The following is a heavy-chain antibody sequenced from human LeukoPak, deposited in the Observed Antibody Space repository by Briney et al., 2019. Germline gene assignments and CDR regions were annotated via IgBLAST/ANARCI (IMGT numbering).Heavy chain of an antibody. J-gene: IGHJ6*03. CDR1: GFTFSSYG. CDR3: AKRGGTTVTTSNFHMDV. V-gene: IGHV3-30*02. CDR2: IGYDGSNK. Sequence: SGGSLRLSCAASGFTFSSYGMHWVRQASGKGLEWVAFIGYDGSNKYTADSARGRFTLSRDNSKDTLYLQVNSLRAEDTAVYYCAKRGGTTVTTSNFHMDVWGKGTTVTVSS. D-gene: IGHD4-17*01.